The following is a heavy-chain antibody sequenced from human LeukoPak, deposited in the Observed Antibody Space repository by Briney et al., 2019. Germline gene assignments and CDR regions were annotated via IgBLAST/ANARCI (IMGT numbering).Heavy chain of an antibody. J-gene: IGHJ3*02. CDR2: ISSSSSYI. Sequence: GGSLGLSCAASGFTFSSYSMNWVRQAPGKGLEWVSSISSSSSYIYYADSVKGRFTISRDNAKNSLYLQMNSLRAEDTAVYYCARVLGSGSFFSDAFDIWGQGTMVTVSS. CDR3: ARVLGSGSFFSDAFDI. V-gene: IGHV3-21*01. CDR1: GFTFSSYS. D-gene: IGHD3-10*02.